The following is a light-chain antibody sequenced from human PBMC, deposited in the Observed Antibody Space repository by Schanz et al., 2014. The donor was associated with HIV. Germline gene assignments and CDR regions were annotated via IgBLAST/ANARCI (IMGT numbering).Light chain of an antibody. CDR3: QSYDDRLSGSRV. V-gene: IGLV1-51*01. CDR2: DNN. Sequence: QSVLTQPPSVSAAPGQKVTISCSGSSSNIGNNYVSWYQQLPGTAPKLLIYDNNKRPSGIPDRFSGPKSGTSATLGISGLXXXDEADYYCQSYDDRLSGSRVFGGGTKLTVL. CDR1: SSNIGNNY. J-gene: IGLJ3*02.